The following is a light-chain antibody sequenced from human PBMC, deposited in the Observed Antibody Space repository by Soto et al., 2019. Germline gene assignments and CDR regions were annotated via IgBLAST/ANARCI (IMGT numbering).Light chain of an antibody. Sequence: EILMTQSPVTLSVSPGERATLSCRASQSVSSNLAWYQQKPGQAPSLLIYGSFTRATGIPARFSGTVSGKEFTLTISSLQSEDFALYYCQQYNDWPLPVGQGTKVDIK. J-gene: IGKJ1*01. CDR3: QQYNDWPLP. V-gene: IGKV3-15*01. CDR1: QSVSSN. CDR2: GSF.